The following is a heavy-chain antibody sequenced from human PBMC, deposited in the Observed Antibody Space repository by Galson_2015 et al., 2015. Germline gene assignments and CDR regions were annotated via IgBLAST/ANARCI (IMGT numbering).Heavy chain of an antibody. Sequence: SLRLCCAASGFTFSTYAMHWVRQAPGKGLEWVAVVSDDGRNRYYADSVKGRFTVSRDNSRNTLYLQMSSLRAEDTAVYYCVRIGYCSGTACYYFDYWGQGTLVTFSS. D-gene: IGHD2-15*01. CDR1: GFTFSTYA. J-gene: IGHJ4*02. V-gene: IGHV3-30*04. CDR2: VSDDGRNR. CDR3: VRIGYCSGTACYYFDY.